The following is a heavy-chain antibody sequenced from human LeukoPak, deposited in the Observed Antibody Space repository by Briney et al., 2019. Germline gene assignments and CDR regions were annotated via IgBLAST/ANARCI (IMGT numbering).Heavy chain of an antibody. CDR3: ARGGVTIAFDI. D-gene: IGHD4-23*01. J-gene: IGHJ3*02. CDR2: IYSDNT. Sequence: GGSLRLSFTVSGFTVSSNSMSWVRQAPGKGLEWVSFIYSDNTHYSDSVKGRFTISRDNSKNTLYLQMNSLRAEDTAVYYCARGGVTIAFDIWGQGTMVTVSS. CDR1: GFTVSSNS. V-gene: IGHV3-53*01.